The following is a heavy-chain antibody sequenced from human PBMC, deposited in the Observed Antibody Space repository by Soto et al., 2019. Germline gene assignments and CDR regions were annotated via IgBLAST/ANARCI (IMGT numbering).Heavy chain of an antibody. D-gene: IGHD3-22*01. CDR3: ARQPYDSRGYYYGT. J-gene: IGHJ5*02. Sequence: QLRLQEWGPGLVKPSETLSLTCTVSGGSIRSANYYWGWIRQPPGKGLEWIGSMYSRGNTYYNPSLKSRVTVSVDTSKIHFSLKLSSVTAADTAVYYCARQPYDSRGYYYGTWGQGALVTVSS. CDR1: GGSIRSANYY. CDR2: MYSRGNT. V-gene: IGHV4-39*01.